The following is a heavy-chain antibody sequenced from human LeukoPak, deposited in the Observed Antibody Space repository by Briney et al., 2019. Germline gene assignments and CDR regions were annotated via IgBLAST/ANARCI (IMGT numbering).Heavy chain of an antibody. CDR3: AKGRAQSLIVVVPAAIHH. CDR2: ISGSGGST. CDR1: GFTFSSYA. J-gene: IGHJ4*02. D-gene: IGHD2-2*01. V-gene: IGHV3-23*01. Sequence: PGGSLRLSCAASGFTFSSYAMSWVRQAPGKGLEWVSAISGSGGSTYYADSVKGRFTISRDNSKNTLYLQMNSLRAEDTAVYYCAKGRAQSLIVVVPAAIHHWGQGTLVTVSP.